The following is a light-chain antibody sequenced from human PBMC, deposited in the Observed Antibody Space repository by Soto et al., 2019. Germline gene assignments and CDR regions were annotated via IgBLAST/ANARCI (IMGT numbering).Light chain of an antibody. CDR3: QQYNNWPPWT. CDR2: GAS. Sequence: EIVMTQSPATLSVSPGERATLSCRASQSVSSNLAWYQQKPGQAPRLLMYGASTRATGIPARLSGSGSGTEFTLTISSLQSEDFAVYYCQQYNNWPPWTFGQGTKVDIK. V-gene: IGKV3-15*01. CDR1: QSVSSN. J-gene: IGKJ1*01.